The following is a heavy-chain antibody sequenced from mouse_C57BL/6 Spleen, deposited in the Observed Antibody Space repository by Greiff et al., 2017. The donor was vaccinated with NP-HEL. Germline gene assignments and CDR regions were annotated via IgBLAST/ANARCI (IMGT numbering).Heavy chain of an antibody. CDR2: ISDGGSYT. Sequence: EVKVVESGGGLVKPGGSLKLSCAASGFTFSSYAMSWVRQTPEKRLEWVATISDGGSYTYYPDNVKGRFTISRDNAKNNLYLQMSQLKSEDTAMYYCARDMQEVRGRFAYWGQGTLVTVSA. D-gene: IGHD6-5*01. CDR1: GFTFSSYA. CDR3: ARDMQEVRGRFAY. J-gene: IGHJ3*01. V-gene: IGHV5-4*01.